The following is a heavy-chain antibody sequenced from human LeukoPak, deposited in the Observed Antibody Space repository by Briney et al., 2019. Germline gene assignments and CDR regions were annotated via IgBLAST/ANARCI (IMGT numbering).Heavy chain of an antibody. CDR3: ARDIGDIVATAGYGWFDP. CDR2: FIPIFGTA. V-gene: IGHV1-69*05. CDR1: GGTFSSYA. D-gene: IGHD5-12*01. J-gene: IGHJ5*02. Sequence: AASVKVSCKASGGTFSSYAISWVRQAPGQGLEWMGGFIPIFGTANYAQKFQGRVTITTDESTSTAYMELSSLRSEDTAVYYCARDIGDIVATAGYGWFDPWGQGTLVTVSS.